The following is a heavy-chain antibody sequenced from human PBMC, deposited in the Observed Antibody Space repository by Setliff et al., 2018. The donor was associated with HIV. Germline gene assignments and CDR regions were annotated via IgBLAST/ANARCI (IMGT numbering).Heavy chain of an antibody. J-gene: IGHJ3*02. Sequence: PGGSLRLSCAASGFTFSNYWMSWVRQAPGKGLEWVANIKQDGSEKYYVDSVKGRFTISRDNAKNSLYLQMNSLRAEDTALYYCAKGNYYGSGSYYYDAFDIWGQGTMVTVSS. D-gene: IGHD3-10*01. CDR3: AKGNYYGSGSYYYDAFDI. CDR2: IKQDGSEK. CDR1: GFTFSNYW. V-gene: IGHV3-7*03.